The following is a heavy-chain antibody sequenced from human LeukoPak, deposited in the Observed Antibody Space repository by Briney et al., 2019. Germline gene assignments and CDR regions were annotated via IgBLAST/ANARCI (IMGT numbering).Heavy chain of an antibody. CDR1: GYTFTSYY. V-gene: IGHV1-46*01. CDR2: VNSSSGGA. D-gene: IGHD6-13*01. J-gene: IGHJ4*02. CDR3: ARGYSSSWRDLFDY. Sequence: ASLKVSCKASGYTFTSYYMHWVRQAPGKGLEWMGIVNSSSGGATYAQNLQGRVTMTRDTSTSTVYMELSSLRSEDTAVYYCARGYSSSWRDLFDYWGQGTLVTVSS.